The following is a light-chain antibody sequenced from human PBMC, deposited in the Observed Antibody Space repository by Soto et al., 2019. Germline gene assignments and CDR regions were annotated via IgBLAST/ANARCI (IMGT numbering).Light chain of an antibody. J-gene: IGKJ1*01. CDR1: QGIRSY. CDR3: QQYYSYPRT. V-gene: IGKV1-8*01. Sequence: AIRMTQSPSSLSASTGDSVTITCRASQGIRSYLAWYQQKPGKDPKLLIYAASTLQSGVPSRFSGSGSGTDVTLTVSCLQSEDFATDYCQQYYSYPRTFGQGTKVDIK. CDR2: AAS.